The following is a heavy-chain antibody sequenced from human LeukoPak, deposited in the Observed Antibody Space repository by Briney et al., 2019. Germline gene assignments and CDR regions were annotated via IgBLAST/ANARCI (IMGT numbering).Heavy chain of an antibody. CDR3: ARDRPPGYSSGWYEVDY. J-gene: IGHJ4*02. CDR1: GGSFSSYY. CDR2: IYTSGST. V-gene: IGHV4-4*07. Sequence: PSETLSLTCTVSGGSFSSYYWSWIRQPAGKGLEWIGRIYTSGSTNYNPSLKSRVTMSVDTSKNQFSLKLSSVTAADTAVYYCARDRPPGYSSGWYEVDYWGQGTLVTVSS. D-gene: IGHD6-19*01.